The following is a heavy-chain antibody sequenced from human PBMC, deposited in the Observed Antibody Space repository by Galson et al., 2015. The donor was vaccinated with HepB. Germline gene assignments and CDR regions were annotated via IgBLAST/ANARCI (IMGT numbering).Heavy chain of an antibody. D-gene: IGHD2-2*02. Sequence: SVKVSCKASGGTFSSYAISWVRQAPGQGLEWMGRIIPLFGTANYAQKFQGRVTITADESTSTAYMELSSLRSEDTAVYYCARDLADFSSNSCYMVSYYYYYGMDVWGQGTTVTVSS. CDR3: ARDLADFSSNSCYMVSYYYYYGMDV. CDR1: GGTFSSYA. V-gene: IGHV1-69*13. CDR2: IIPLFGTA. J-gene: IGHJ6*02.